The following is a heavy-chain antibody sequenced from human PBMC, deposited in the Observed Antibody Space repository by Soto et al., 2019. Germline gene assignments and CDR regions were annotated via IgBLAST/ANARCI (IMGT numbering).Heavy chain of an antibody. CDR2: IIPIFGTA. J-gene: IGHJ6*02. Sequence: QVQLVQSGAEVTKPGSSVKVSCKASGGTFSSYAISWVRQAPGQGLEWMGGIIPIFGTANYAQKFQGRVTITADESTSTAYMELSSLRSEDTAVYYCARSDRREAARRHLYYYYGMDVWGQGTTVTVSS. V-gene: IGHV1-69*01. D-gene: IGHD6-6*01. CDR1: GGTFSSYA. CDR3: ARSDRREAARRHLYYYYGMDV.